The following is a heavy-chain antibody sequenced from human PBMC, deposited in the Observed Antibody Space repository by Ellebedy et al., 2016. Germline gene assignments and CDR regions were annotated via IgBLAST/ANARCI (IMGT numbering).Heavy chain of an antibody. CDR1: GFTFSSYS. V-gene: IGHV3-21*04. Sequence: GGSLRLSXAASGFTFSSYSMNWVRQAPGKGLEWVSSISSSSSYIYYADSVKGRFTISRDNAKNSLYLQMNSLRAEDTAVYYCAKTKDGYNSHFDYWGQGTLVTVSS. D-gene: IGHD5-24*01. CDR3: AKTKDGYNSHFDY. J-gene: IGHJ4*02. CDR2: ISSSSSYI.